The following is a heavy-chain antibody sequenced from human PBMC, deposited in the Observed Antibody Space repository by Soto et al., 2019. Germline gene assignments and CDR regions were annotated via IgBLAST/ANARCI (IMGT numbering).Heavy chain of an antibody. CDR2: IIPIFGTA. Sequence: EASVKVSCKASGGTFSSYAISWVRQAPGQGLEWMGGIIPIFGTANYAQKFQGRVTITADESTSTAYMELSSLRSEDTAVYYCAGMVRGVLSPWGQGTLVTVSS. J-gene: IGHJ5*02. V-gene: IGHV1-69*13. D-gene: IGHD3-10*01. CDR1: GGTFSSYA. CDR3: AGMVRGVLSP.